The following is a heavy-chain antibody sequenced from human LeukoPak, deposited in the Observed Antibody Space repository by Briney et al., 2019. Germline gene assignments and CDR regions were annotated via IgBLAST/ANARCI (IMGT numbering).Heavy chain of an antibody. CDR2: IKQDGSEK. J-gene: IGHJ6*03. Sequence: GGTLRLSCTASGFTFSSYGMNWVRQAPGKGLEWVANIKQDGSEKYYVDSVKGRFTISRDNAKNSLYLQMNSLRAEDTAVYYCARDVTYYGSGSYWANYYYMGVWGKGTTVTISS. CDR1: GFTFSSYG. D-gene: IGHD3-10*01. CDR3: ARDVTYYGSGSYWANYYYMGV. V-gene: IGHV3-7*01.